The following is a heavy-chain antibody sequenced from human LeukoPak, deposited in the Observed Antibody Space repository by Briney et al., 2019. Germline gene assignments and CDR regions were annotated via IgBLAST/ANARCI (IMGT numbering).Heavy chain of an antibody. V-gene: IGHV3-74*01. J-gene: IGHJ5*02. D-gene: IGHD3-10*01. Sequence: SGGSLRLSCGASGFTSSSYWIHWVRQVPGKGLVWFSGINSDGRSTICVDSVKGRFIISRDYAKNTVYLQMNSLRAEDTAVYYCARGLRGGFDPWGQGTLVTVSS. CDR2: INSDGRST. CDR3: ARGLRGGFDP. CDR1: GFTSSSYW.